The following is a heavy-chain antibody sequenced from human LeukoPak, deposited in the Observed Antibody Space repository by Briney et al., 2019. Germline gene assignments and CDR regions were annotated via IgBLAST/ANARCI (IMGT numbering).Heavy chain of an antibody. CDR2: IKPDGSAR. J-gene: IGHJ5*02. D-gene: IGHD3-22*01. Sequence: GGSLRLSCAASGFTFSNSWMSWVRQAPGKGLEWVATIKPDGSARYYVGSVKGRFTISRDNAKNSLFLQINSLRAEDTAVYYCANGGTYSSGPWGQGTLVTVSS. CDR3: ANGGTYSSGP. CDR1: GFTFSNSW. V-gene: IGHV3-7*01.